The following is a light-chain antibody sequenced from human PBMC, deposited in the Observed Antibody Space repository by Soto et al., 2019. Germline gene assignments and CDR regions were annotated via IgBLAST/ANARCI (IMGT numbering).Light chain of an antibody. J-gene: IGKJ1*01. CDR1: QSLVYSDGNTS. CDR3: LQGTHWPQT. Sequence: DVVMTQSPLSLPVTLGQPASISCRSSQSLVYSDGNTSLNWFQQRPGQSPRRLIYKVSSRDSGVPDRFSGSGSGTDFTLTISRVEAEDVGVYYCLQGTHWPQTFGHGTKVEIK. CDR2: KVS. V-gene: IGKV2-30*01.